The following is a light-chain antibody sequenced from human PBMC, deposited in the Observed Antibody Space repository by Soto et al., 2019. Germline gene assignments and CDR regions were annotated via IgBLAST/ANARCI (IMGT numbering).Light chain of an antibody. J-gene: IGLJ1*01. V-gene: IGLV2-8*01. CDR1: SSDVGGYNY. CDR2: EVN. CDR3: SSYAGSSNV. Sequence: QSALTQPPSASGSPGQSVAISYTGTSSDVGGYNYVSWYQQHPGKAPKLMIYEVNKRPSGVPDRFSGSKSGNTASLTVSGLQAEDEADYYCSSYAGSSNVFGTGTK.